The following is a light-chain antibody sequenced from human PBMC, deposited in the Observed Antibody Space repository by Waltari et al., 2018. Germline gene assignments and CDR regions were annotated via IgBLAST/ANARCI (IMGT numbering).Light chain of an antibody. J-gene: IGKJ1*01. Sequence: EILMTQSPATLSVSPGGRATLSCRASQSAGSNLAWFQQRPGQAPRLLMSDASTRATGIPARFSGTGSGTEFTLTISSLQSEDFAVYYCQQYYNWPRTFGQGTKVEI. V-gene: IGKV3-15*01. CDR3: QQYYNWPRT. CDR1: QSAGSN. CDR2: DAS.